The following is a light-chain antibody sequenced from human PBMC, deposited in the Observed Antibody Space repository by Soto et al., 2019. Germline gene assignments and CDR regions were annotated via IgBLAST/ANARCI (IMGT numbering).Light chain of an antibody. J-gene: IGLJ1*01. V-gene: IGLV2-14*01. Sequence: QSALTQPVSVSGSPGQSITMSCTGTSSDVGAYNYVYWYRQHPGKAPKLIIYDVSNRPSGVSNRFSGSKSGNTASLITSGLQAEDEADYYCTSYTSSSGYVFGTGTKVTVL. CDR3: TSYTSSSGYV. CDR1: SSDVGAYNY. CDR2: DVS.